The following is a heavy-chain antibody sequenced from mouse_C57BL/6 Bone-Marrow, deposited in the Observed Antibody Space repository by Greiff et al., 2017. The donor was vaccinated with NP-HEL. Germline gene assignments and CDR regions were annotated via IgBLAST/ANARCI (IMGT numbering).Heavy chain of an antibody. CDR2: ISYDGSN. CDR3: ARDADGYYSYYFDY. V-gene: IGHV3-6*01. CDR1: GYSITSGYY. J-gene: IGHJ2*01. D-gene: IGHD2-3*01. Sequence: EVQRVESGPGLVKPSQSLSLTCSVTGYSITSGYYWNWIRQFPGNKLEWMGYISYDGSNNYNPSLKNRISITRDTSKNQFFLKLNSVTTEDTATYYCARDADGYYSYYFDYWGQGTTLTVSS.